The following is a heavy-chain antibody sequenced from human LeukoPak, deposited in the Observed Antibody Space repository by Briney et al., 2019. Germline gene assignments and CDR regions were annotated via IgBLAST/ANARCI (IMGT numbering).Heavy chain of an antibody. Sequence: ASVKVSCKASEGTFNSYAISWVRQAPGKGLEWMVGFDPEDGETIYAQKFQGRVTMTEDTSTDTAYMELSSLRSEDTAVYYCATDLAAAGTWLAHELWGQGTLVTVSS. CDR3: ATDLAAAGTWLAHEL. CDR1: EGTFNSYA. CDR2: FDPEDGET. J-gene: IGHJ4*02. V-gene: IGHV1-24*01. D-gene: IGHD6-13*01.